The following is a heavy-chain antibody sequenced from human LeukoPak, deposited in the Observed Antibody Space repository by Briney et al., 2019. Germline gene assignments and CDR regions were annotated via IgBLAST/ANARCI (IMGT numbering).Heavy chain of an antibody. Sequence: SETLSLTCTVSSGSISSYYWNWIRQPPGKGLEWIGYIYYSGSTNYNPSLKSRVTISVDTSKNQFSLKLSSVTAADTAVYYCARANSHYAMIDYWGQGTLVTVSS. CDR2: IYYSGST. D-gene: IGHD4-17*01. CDR3: ARANSHYAMIDY. J-gene: IGHJ4*02. V-gene: IGHV4-59*01. CDR1: SGSISSYY.